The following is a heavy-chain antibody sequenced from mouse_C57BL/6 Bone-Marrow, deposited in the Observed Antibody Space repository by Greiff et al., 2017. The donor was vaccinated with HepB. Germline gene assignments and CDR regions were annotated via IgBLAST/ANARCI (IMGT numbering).Heavy chain of an antibody. CDR3: YYGSSRYWYFDV. J-gene: IGHJ1*03. V-gene: IGHV1-55*01. CDR2: IYPGSGST. D-gene: IGHD1-1*01. CDR1: GYTFTSYW. Sequence: QVQLQQPGAELVKPGASVKMSCKASGYTFTSYWVTWVKQRPGQGLEWIGDIYPGSGSTNYNEKFKSKATLTVETSSSTAYMQLSSLTSEDSAVYYCYYGSSRYWYFDVWGTGTTVTVSS.